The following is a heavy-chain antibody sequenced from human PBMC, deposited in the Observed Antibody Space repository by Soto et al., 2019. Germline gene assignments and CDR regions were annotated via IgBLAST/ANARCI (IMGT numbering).Heavy chain of an antibody. CDR1: GFTVSSNY. V-gene: IGHV3-53*01. CDR3: ARGLGVGAPRVFYFDY. CDR2: IYSGGST. J-gene: IGHJ4*02. D-gene: IGHD1-26*01. Sequence: EVQLVESGGGLIQPGGSLRLSCAASGFTVSSNYMSWVRQAPGKGLEWVSVIYSGGSTYYADSVKGRFTISRDNSKXXVYVQMNSLRAADTAVYYCARGLGVGAPRVFYFDYWGQGTLVTVSS.